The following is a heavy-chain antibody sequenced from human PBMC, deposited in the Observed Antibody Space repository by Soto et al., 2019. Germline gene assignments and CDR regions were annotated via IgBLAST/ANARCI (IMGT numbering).Heavy chain of an antibody. V-gene: IGHV3-21*01. J-gene: IGHJ3*02. CDR1: GLSFSSDS. CDR3: ARGLGYCNVGSCSGAFDM. Sequence: EVQLVESGGGLVKPGGSLRLYCTASGLSFSSDSMNWVRQAPGKGLEWVSSISGSSSYIYYADSVKGRFTISRDNAKNSVYLQMNSLRAEDTAVYYCARGLGYCNVGSCSGAFDMWGQGTMVTVSS. D-gene: IGHD2-15*01. CDR2: ISGSSSYI.